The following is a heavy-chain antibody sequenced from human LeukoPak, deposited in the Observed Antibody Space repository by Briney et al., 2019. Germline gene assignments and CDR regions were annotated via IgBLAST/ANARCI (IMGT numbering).Heavy chain of an antibody. CDR1: GFTFSDYY. CDR2: IWYDGSNK. J-gene: IGHJ5*02. D-gene: IGHD4-17*01. V-gene: IGHV3-33*08. Sequence: PGGSLRLSCAASGFTFSDYYMSWIRQAPGKGLEWVAVIWYDGSNKYYADSVKGRFTISRDNSKNTLYLQMNSLRAEDTAVYYCARDLTTVTSNWFDPWGQGTLVTVSS. CDR3: ARDLTTVTSNWFDP.